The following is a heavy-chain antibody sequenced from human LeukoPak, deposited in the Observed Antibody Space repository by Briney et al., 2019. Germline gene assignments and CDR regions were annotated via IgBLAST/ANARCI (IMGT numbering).Heavy chain of an antibody. Sequence: GASVKVSCKASGYTFTSYGISWVRQAPGQGLEWMGWISAYNGNTNYAQKLQGRVTMTTDTSTSTAYMELRSLRSDDTAVYYCARGPGIVGATVCYYYYGMDVWGQGTTVTVSS. CDR3: ARGPGIVGATVCYYYYGMDV. J-gene: IGHJ6*02. CDR1: GYTFTSYG. CDR2: ISAYNGNT. D-gene: IGHD1-26*01. V-gene: IGHV1-18*01.